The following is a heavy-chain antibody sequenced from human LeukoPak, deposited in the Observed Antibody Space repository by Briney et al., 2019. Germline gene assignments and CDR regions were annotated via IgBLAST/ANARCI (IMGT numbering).Heavy chain of an antibody. Sequence: GGSLRLSCAASGFTFSSYSLNWVRQAPGKGLEWVSYITSSSSSIYYADSVKGRFTISRDNAKNPLCLQMNSLRAEDTAMYYCARDYCSGGRCYSVDYWGQGTLVTVSS. J-gene: IGHJ4*02. CDR3: ARDYCSGGRCYSVDY. CDR2: ITSSSSSI. V-gene: IGHV3-48*04. CDR1: GFTFSSYS. D-gene: IGHD2-15*01.